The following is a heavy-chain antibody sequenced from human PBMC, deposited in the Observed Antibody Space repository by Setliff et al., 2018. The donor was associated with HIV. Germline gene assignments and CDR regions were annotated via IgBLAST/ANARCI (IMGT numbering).Heavy chain of an antibody. Sequence: SETLSLTCTVSGGSIRIYYWNWIRQPAGKGLEWIGRIHTSGNTNYNPSLKSRVTISVDTSKNQFSLKLRSVTAADTAVYYCARMYSGYDWSPAGARTRYFDYWGQGTLVTVSS. J-gene: IGHJ4*02. CDR3: ARMYSGYDWSPAGARTRYFDY. CDR1: GGSIRIYY. CDR2: IHTSGNT. D-gene: IGHD5-12*01. V-gene: IGHV4-4*07.